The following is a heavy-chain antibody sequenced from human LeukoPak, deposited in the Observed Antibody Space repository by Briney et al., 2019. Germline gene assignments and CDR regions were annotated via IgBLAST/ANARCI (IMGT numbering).Heavy chain of an antibody. D-gene: IGHD3-22*01. V-gene: IGHV1-2*02. CDR1: GYTFTSYY. CDR2: INPNSGGT. J-gene: IGHJ4*02. Sequence: ASVKVSCKASGYTFTSYYMHWVRQAPGQGLEWMGWINPNSGGTNYAQKFQGRVTMTRDTSISTAYMELSRLRSDDTAVYYCARDDSSGYFELPDYWGQGTLVTVSS. CDR3: ARDDSSGYFELPDY.